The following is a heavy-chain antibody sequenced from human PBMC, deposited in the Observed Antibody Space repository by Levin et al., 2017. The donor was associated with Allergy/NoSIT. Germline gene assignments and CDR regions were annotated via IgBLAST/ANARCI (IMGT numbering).Heavy chain of an antibody. Sequence: GGSLRLSCAASGFQFSLYGMHWVRQAPGKGLEWVSLIVFDGNDQYYADSVKGRFTISRDNSKNTLYLQMSSLRENDTAIYYCATRGYCSGNTCQSHDAIDVWGQGTLVMVSS. V-gene: IGHV3-30*03. CDR3: ATRGYCSGNTCQSHDAIDV. D-gene: IGHD2-15*01. J-gene: IGHJ3*01. CDR2: IVFDGNDQ. CDR1: GFQFSLYG.